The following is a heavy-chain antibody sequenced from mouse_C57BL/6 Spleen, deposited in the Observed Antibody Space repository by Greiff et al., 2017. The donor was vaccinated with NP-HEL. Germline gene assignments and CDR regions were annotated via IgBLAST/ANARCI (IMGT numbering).Heavy chain of an antibody. J-gene: IGHJ4*01. D-gene: IGHD4-1*01. V-gene: IGHV1-53*01. CDR1: GYTFTSYW. CDR3: AKGLGRSWDAMDD. Sequence: QVQLQQPGTELVKPGASVKLSCKASGYTFTSYWMHWVKQRPGQGLEWIGNINPSNGGTNYNEKFKSKATLTADKSSSTAYMQLSSLTSEDSAVYYCAKGLGRSWDAMDDWGQGTSVTVSS. CDR2: INPSNGGT.